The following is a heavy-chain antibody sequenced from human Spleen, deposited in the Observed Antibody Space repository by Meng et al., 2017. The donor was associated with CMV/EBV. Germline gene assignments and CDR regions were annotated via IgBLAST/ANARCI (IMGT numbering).Heavy chain of an antibody. D-gene: IGHD5-12*01. CDR1: GGTFSSYT. J-gene: IGHJ6*02. CDR2: IIPILGIA. Sequence: SVKVFCKASGGTFSSYTISWVRQAPGQGLEWMGRIIPILGIANYAQKFQGRVTITADKSTSTAYMELSSLRSEDTAVYYCARRGVATSHYYYYGMDVWGQGTTVTVSS. CDR3: ARRGVATSHYYYYGMDV. V-gene: IGHV1-69*02.